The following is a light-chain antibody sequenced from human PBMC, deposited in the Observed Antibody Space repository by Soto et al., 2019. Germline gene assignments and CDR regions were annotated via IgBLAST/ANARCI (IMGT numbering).Light chain of an antibody. CDR2: EVS. CDR1: SSDVGGYNY. Sequence: QSVLTQPPSASGSPGQSVTISCTGTSSDVGGYNYVSWYQQHPGKAPKLMIYEVSKRPSGVPDRFSGSKSGNTASLTVSGLQAEDVVDYYCSSHAVSNNFYLFGTGTKVTVL. CDR3: SSHAVSNNFYL. V-gene: IGLV2-8*01. J-gene: IGLJ1*01.